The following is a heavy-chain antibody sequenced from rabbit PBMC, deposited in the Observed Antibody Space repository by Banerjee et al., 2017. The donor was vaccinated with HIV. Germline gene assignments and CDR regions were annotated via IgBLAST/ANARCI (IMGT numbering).Heavy chain of an antibody. J-gene: IGHJ4*01. Sequence: QEQLEESGGDLVKPEGSLTLTCTASGFSFSSSYWICWVRQAPGKGLEWIACIYAGSSDTTYYASWAKGRFTISKTSSTTVTLQMTSLTAADTATYFCARDLPISDGYSFDLWGQGTLVTVS. CDR2: IYAGSSDTT. CDR1: GFSFSSSYW. CDR3: ARDLPISDGYSFDL. D-gene: IGHD6-1*01. V-gene: IGHV1S45*01.